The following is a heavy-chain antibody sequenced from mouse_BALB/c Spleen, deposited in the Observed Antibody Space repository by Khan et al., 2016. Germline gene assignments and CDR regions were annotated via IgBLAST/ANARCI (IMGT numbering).Heavy chain of an antibody. Sequence: QVQLQQSGAELARPGASVKMSCKASGYTFTSYTMHWVNQRPGQGLEWIGYINPSSGYTNYNQKFKDKATLTADKSSSTAYMQLSSLTSEDSAVYYCARRYGSYGSSCFAYWGQGTLVTVSA. CDR3: ARRYGSYGSSCFAY. J-gene: IGHJ3*01. CDR2: INPSSGYT. D-gene: IGHD1-1*01. V-gene: IGHV1-4*01. CDR1: GYTFTSYT.